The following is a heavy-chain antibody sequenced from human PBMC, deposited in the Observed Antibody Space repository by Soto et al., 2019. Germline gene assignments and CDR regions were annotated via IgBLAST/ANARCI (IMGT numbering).Heavy chain of an antibody. J-gene: IGHJ6*02. D-gene: IGHD2-15*01. CDR2: ISYDGNNK. Sequence: QVQLVESGGGVVQPGRSLRLSCAASGFTFSSYAMYWVRQAPGKGLEWVAVISYDGNNKYYADSVKGRFTISRDNSKNTLYLQMNSLRAEDTVVYYCARADCDGGSCYTLVGLRYGMDVWGQGTTVTVSS. CDR3: ARADCDGGSCYTLVGLRYGMDV. V-gene: IGHV3-30-3*01. CDR1: GFTFSSYA.